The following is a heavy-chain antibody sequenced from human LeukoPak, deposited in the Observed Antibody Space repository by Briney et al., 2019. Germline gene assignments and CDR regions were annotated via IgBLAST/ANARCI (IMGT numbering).Heavy chain of an antibody. V-gene: IGHV4-61*02. J-gene: IGHJ5*02. CDR1: GGSISSGSYY. CDR2: IYTSGST. CDR3: ARDSTHNWFDP. Sequence: PSQTLSLTCTVSGGSISSGSYYWSWIRQPAGKGLEWIGRIYTSGSTNYNPSLKSRVTISVDTSKNQFSLKLSSVTAADTAVYYCARDSTHNWFDPWGQGTLVTVSS.